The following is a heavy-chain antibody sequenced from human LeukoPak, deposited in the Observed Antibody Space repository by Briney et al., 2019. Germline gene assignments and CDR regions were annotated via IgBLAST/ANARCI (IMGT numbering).Heavy chain of an antibody. J-gene: IGHJ4*02. D-gene: IGHD6-19*01. V-gene: IGHV4-34*01. CDR1: GGSFSGYY. CDR3: ARDPYSSGWYGRGFYFDY. Sequence: PSETLSLTCAVYGGSFSGYYWSWIRQPPGKGLEWIGEINHSGSTNYNPSLKSRVTISVDTSKNQFSLKLSSVTAADTAVYYCARDPYSSGWYGRGFYFDYWGQGTLVTVSS. CDR2: INHSGST.